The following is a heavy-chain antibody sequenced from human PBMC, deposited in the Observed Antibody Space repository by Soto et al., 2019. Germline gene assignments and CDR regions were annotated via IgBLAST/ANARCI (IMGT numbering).Heavy chain of an antibody. CDR2: ISWNSGSI. D-gene: IGHD6-13*01. V-gene: IGHV3-9*01. CDR3: AKDISGIAAAGNDY. J-gene: IGHJ4*02. Sequence: SLRLSCAASGFTFDDCAMHWVRQAPGKGLEWVSGISWNSGSIGYADSVKGRFTISRDNAKNSLYLQMNSLRAEDTALYYCAKDISGIAAAGNDYWGQGTLVTFPS. CDR1: GFTFDDCA.